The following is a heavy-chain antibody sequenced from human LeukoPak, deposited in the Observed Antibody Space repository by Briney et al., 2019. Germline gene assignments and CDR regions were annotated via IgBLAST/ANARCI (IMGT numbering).Heavy chain of an antibody. J-gene: IGHJ4*02. CDR2: INEDGSTT. Sequence: GGSLRLSCAASGFTFSRYWMHGVRQAPGEGLVWVSRINEDGSTTSYADSVKGRFTISRDNVKNTLYLQMNGLRAEDTAVYYCARGGLEPVDYWGQGTLVTVSS. CDR1: GFTFSRYW. D-gene: IGHD1-14*01. CDR3: ARGGLEPVDY. V-gene: IGHV3-74*01.